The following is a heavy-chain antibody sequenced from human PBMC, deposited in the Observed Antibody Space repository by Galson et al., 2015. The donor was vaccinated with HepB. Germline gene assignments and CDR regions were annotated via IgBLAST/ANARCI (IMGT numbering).Heavy chain of an antibody. CDR3: AKGGQWARQLPYYYYMDV. CDR1: GFTFGTYG. CDR2: INGNGATT. D-gene: IGHD6-6*01. Sequence: SLRLSCAASGFTFGTYGMSWVRQAPGKGLEWVSSINGNGATTYYADSVKGRLTISRDNSKKTLSLQMNSLRAEDTAVYYCAKGGQWARQLPYYYYMDVWGKGTTVTVSS. J-gene: IGHJ6*03. V-gene: IGHV3-23*01.